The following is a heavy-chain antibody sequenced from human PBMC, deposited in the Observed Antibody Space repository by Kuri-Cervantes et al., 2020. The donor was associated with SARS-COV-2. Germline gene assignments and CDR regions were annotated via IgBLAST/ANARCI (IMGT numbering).Heavy chain of an antibody. CDR3: ARGDWLLHRGYYYMDV. Sequence: SETLSLTCSVPGGSISSGSYYWSWIRQPAGKGLEWIGYIHTGGSTNYNPSLRSRVTISVDTSKNQFSLKLSSVTAADTAVYYCARGDWLLHRGYYYMDVWGKGTTVTVSS. V-gene: IGHV4-61*09. D-gene: IGHD3-3*01. CDR1: GGSISSGSYY. CDR2: IHTGGST. J-gene: IGHJ6*03.